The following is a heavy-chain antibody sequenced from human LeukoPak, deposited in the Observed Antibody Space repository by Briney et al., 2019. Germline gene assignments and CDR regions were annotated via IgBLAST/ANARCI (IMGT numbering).Heavy chain of an antibody. CDR2: LYSDGNT. J-gene: IGHJ4*02. V-gene: IGHV3-53*01. D-gene: IGHD1-14*01. CDR3: ARGVEPLAANTLAY. CDR1: GFTVITND. Sequence: GGSLRLSCAASGFTVITNDMTWVRQAPGKGLEWVSVLYSDGNTKYSDSVQGRFTISRDNSKNTLYLEMKSLSPDDTAVYYCARGVEPLAANTLAYWGQGTLVTVSS.